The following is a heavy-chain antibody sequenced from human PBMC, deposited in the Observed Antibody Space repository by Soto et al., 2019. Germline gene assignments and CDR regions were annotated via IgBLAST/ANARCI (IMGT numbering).Heavy chain of an antibody. D-gene: IGHD1-26*01. CDR2: VHHSWGS. CDR1: GGSISSYY. CDR3: ARQGVGPLHGLVDV. Sequence: QVQLQESGPGLVKPSETMSLSCTVSGGSISSYYWSWFRQSPGKRMEWIGYVHHSWGSSYNPSLQSLVAISLATSKRQFPRKVTSVTATDTAVYYCARQGVGPLHGLVDVWGQGTTVTVSS. J-gene: IGHJ6*02. V-gene: IGHV4-59*08.